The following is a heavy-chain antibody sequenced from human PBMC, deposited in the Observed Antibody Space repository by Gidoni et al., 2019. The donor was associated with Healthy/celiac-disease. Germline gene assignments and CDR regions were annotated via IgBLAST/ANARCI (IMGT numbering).Heavy chain of an antibody. CDR1: GGSFSGYY. V-gene: IGHV4-34*01. Sequence: QVQLQQWGAGLLKPSETLSLTCAVYGGSFSGYYWSWIRQPPGKGLEWIGEINHSGSTNYNPSLKSRVTISVDTSKNQFSLKLSSVTAADTAVYYCARFYSSSPRYYYYGMDVWGQGTTVTVSS. CDR2: INHSGST. J-gene: IGHJ6*02. D-gene: IGHD6-6*01. CDR3: ARFYSSSPRYYYYGMDV.